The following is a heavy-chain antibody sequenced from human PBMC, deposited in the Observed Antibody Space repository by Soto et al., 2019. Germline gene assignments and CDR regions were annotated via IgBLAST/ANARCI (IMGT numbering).Heavy chain of an antibody. Sequence: ASVKVSCKASGYTFTSYPMHWVRQAGQRLEWMGWINAGNGDTKYSQKFQGRVTITRDTSASTDFMELSSLRSEDTAVYYCARGDLSEVWGQGTTVTVSS. CDR3: ARGDLSEV. CDR2: INAGNGDT. CDR1: GYTFTSYP. D-gene: IGHD3-16*02. V-gene: IGHV1-3*01. J-gene: IGHJ6*02.